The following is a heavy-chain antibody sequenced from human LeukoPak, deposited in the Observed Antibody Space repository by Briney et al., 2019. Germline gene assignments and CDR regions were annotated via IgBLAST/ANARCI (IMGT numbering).Heavy chain of an antibody. J-gene: IGHJ4*02. D-gene: IGHD1-1*01. CDR1: GSSFSGYY. V-gene: IGHV4-34*01. CDR2: INHGGST. CDR3: ARRRDWNDVLDF. Sequence: SETLSLTCAVYGSSFSGYYWSWLRQSPEKGLEWIGEINHGGSTNYNPSLVSRVAISVDTSKNQFSLRLNSVTAADTGVYYCARRRDWNDVLDFWGLGALVTVSS.